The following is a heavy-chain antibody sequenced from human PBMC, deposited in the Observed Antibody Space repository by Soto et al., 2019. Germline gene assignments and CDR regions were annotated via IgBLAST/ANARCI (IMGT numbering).Heavy chain of an antibody. Sequence: TLSLTCAVSGGSISSGGYSWSWIRQPPGKGLEWIGYIYHSGSTYYNPSLKSRVTISVDRSKNQFSLKLSSVTAADTAVYYCARSYDFWSGYYTRKYYGMDVWGQGTTVTVSS. CDR2: IYHSGST. CDR3: ARSYDFWSGYYTRKYYGMDV. V-gene: IGHV4-30-2*01. J-gene: IGHJ6*02. CDR1: GGSISSGGYS. D-gene: IGHD3-3*01.